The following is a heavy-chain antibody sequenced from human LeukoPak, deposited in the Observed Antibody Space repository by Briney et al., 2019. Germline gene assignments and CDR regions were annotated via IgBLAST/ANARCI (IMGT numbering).Heavy chain of an antibody. CDR1: GFTFSSYS. CDR3: ARGDYDFWCGYYYYYGMDV. Sequence: GGSLRLSCAASGFTFSSYSMNWVRQAPGKGLEWVSSISSSSSYIYYADSVKGRFTISRDNAKNSLYLQMNSLRAEDTAVYYCARGDYDFWCGYYYYYGMDVWGQGTTVTVSS. CDR2: ISSSSSYI. J-gene: IGHJ6*02. V-gene: IGHV3-21*01. D-gene: IGHD3-3*01.